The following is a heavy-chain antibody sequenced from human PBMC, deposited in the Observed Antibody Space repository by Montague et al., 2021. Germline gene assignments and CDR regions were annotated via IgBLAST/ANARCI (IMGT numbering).Heavy chain of an antibody. Sequence: ETLSLTCTVSGGSISSSSYYWGWIRRPPGKGLEWVSSISSSSSYIYYADSVKGRFTISRDNAKNSLYLQMNSLRAEDTAVYYCARDVSGYDLGLPKFDYWGQGTLVSVAS. D-gene: IGHD5-12*01. V-gene: IGHV3-21*01. J-gene: IGHJ4*02. CDR3: ARDVSGYDLGLPKFDY. CDR2: ISSSSSYI. CDR1: GGSISSSS.